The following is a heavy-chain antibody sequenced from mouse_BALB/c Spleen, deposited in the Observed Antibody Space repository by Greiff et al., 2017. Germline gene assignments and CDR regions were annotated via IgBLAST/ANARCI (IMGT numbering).Heavy chain of an antibody. V-gene: IGHV1-77*01. CDR3: ARYYYGSSYGYFDY. CDR1: GYTFTDYV. Sequence: QVHVKQSGPELVKPGASVKMSCKASGYTFTDYVISWVKQRTGQGLEWIGEIYPGSGSTYYNEKFKGKATLTADKSSNTAYMQLSSLTSEDSAVYFCARYYYGSSYGYFDYWGQGTTLTVSA. CDR2: IYPGSGST. J-gene: IGHJ2*01. D-gene: IGHD1-1*01.